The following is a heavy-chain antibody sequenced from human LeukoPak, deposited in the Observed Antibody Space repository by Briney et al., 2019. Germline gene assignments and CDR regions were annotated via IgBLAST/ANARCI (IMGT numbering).Heavy chain of an antibody. J-gene: IGHJ5*02. CDR1: GYTFTSYD. D-gene: IGHD3-10*01. CDR2: MNPNSGNT. V-gene: IGHV1-8*01. Sequence: ASVKVSCKASGYTFTSYDINWVRQATGQGLEWMGWMNPNSGNTGYAQKFQGRVTTTRNTSISTAYMELSSLRSEDTAVYYCARPKMVRGSNWFDPWGQGTLVTVSS. CDR3: ARPKMVRGSNWFDP.